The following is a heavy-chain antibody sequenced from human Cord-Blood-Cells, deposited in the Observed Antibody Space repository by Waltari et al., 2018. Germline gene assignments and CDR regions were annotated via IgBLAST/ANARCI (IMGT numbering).Heavy chain of an antibody. J-gene: IGHJ4*02. CDR2: IYYSGST. D-gene: IGHD3-16*02. CDR3: ARLATFGGVIVDY. V-gene: IGHV4-39*01. Sequence: QLQLQESGPGLVKPSETLSLTCTVSGGSISTSSYYCRWTRQPPGKGLEWIGSIYYSGSTYYNPSLKSRVTISVDTSKNQFSLKLSSVTAADTAVYYCARLATFGGVIVDYWGQGTLVTVSS. CDR1: GGSISTSSYY.